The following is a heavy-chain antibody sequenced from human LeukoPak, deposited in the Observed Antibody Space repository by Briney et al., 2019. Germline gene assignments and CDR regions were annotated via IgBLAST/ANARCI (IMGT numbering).Heavy chain of an antibody. Sequence: SETLSLTCTVSGGSISSSSYYWGWIRQPPGKGLEWIGSIYYSGSTYYNPSLKSRVTISVDTSKNQFSLKLSSVTAADTAVYYCARSLWRTTGGDYFDYWGQGTLVTVSS. CDR1: GGSISSSSYY. CDR3: ARSLWRTTGGDYFDY. J-gene: IGHJ4*02. CDR2: IYYSGST. V-gene: IGHV4-39*01. D-gene: IGHD4-17*01.